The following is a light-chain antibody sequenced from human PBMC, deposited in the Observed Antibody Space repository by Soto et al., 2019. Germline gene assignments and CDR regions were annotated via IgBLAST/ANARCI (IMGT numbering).Light chain of an antibody. CDR1: QSISGW. Sequence: DIQMTQSPATLSASVGDRVTIGCRASQSISGWLAWYQQKPGKAPKLLIYKASIVESGVPSRFSGSGSATEFTLTISSLQPEDFASYDCQQYETFPLNFGGGTKV. CDR3: QQYETFPLN. CDR2: KAS. V-gene: IGKV1-5*03. J-gene: IGKJ4*01.